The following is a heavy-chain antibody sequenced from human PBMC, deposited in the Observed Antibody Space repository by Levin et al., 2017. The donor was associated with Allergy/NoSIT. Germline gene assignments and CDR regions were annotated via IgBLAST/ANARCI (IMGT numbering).Heavy chain of an antibody. J-gene: IGHJ4*02. V-gene: IGHV3-64D*06. CDR1: GFTFSTYV. D-gene: IGHD4-17*01. CDR3: VKGGGDVPYFDY. Sequence: PGESLKISCSASGFTFSTYVMHWVRQAPGKGLEYVSGISSSGGSTSYADSVKGRFTISRDSSMNTLYLQMSSLRAEDTAVYYCVKGGGDVPYFDYWGQGTLVTVSS. CDR2: ISSSGGST.